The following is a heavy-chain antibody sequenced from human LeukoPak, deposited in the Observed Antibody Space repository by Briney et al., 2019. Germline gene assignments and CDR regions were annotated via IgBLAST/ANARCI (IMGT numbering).Heavy chain of an antibody. D-gene: IGHD3-10*01. CDR1: GGSVSDYY. J-gene: IGHJ4*02. CDR2: IYHTGST. V-gene: IGHV4-59*02. CDR3: ARLRFEFDY. Sequence: SETLSLTCTISGGSVSDYYWSWIRQSPGKGLEWIGYIYHTGSTSYSPSLKSRVTISVDTSKNQFSLKLSSVTAADTAVYYCARLRFEFDYWGQGTLVTVSS.